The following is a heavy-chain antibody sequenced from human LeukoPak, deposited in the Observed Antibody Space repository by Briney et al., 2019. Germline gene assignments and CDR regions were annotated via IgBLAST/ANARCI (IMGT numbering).Heavy chain of an antibody. D-gene: IGHD4-4*01. CDR3: ARDHTETSSLNFRNYYYYGMDI. V-gene: IGHV4-31*03. CDR2: IYYSGST. J-gene: IGHJ6*02. CDR1: GGSIRGGDYS. Sequence: SETLSLTCTVSGGSIRGGDYSWNWIRQHPGKGLEWIGYIYYSGSTYYNPSLTSRVTMSVDTSKHQFSLKLSSVTAADTAIYYCARDHTETSSLNFRNYYYYGMDIWGQGTTVIVSS.